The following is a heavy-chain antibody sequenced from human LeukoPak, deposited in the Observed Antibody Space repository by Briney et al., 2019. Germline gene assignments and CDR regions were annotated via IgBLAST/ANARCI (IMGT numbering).Heavy chain of an antibody. J-gene: IGHJ4*02. CDR2: IYYSGST. D-gene: IGHD6-19*01. CDR1: GGSISNFY. V-gene: IGHV4-59*01. CDR3: ARADTVAGNGIFDY. Sequence: SETLSLTCTASGGSISNFYWSWIRQPPGKGLEWIGYIYYSGSTNYNPSLKSRVTISVDTSKNQFSLKVRSVTAADTAVYYCARADTVAGNGIFDYWGQGTLVTVSS.